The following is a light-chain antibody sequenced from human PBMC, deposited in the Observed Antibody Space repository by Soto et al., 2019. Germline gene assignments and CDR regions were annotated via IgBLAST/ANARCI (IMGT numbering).Light chain of an antibody. CDR1: QSVSSY. CDR2: GAS. J-gene: IGKJ1*01. CDR3: QQYDSSLRT. Sequence: GLSQSPATVSLSPGERATLSCRASQSVSSYLAWYQQKPGQAPRLLISGASSRAADIPDRFSGSGSGTDFTLTINRLEPEDFAVYYCQQYDSSLRTFAQGTNVDIK. V-gene: IGKV3-20*01.